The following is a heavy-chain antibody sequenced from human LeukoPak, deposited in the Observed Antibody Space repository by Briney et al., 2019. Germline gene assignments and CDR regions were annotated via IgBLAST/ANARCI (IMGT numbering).Heavy chain of an antibody. V-gene: IGHV3-21*01. CDR3: ARSLPAADYYFDY. CDR2: ISSSSSYI. CDR1: GFTFSSYS. D-gene: IGHD2-2*01. Sequence: GGSLRLSGAASGFTFSSYSMNWVRQAPGKGLEWVSSISSSSSYIYYADSVKGRFTISRDNAKNSLYLQMNSLRAEDTAVYYCARSLPAADYYFDYWGQGTLVTVSS. J-gene: IGHJ4*02.